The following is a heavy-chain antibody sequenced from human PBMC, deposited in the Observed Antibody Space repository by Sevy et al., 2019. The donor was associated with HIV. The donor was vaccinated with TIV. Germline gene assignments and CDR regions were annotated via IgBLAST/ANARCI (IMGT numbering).Heavy chain of an antibody. CDR2: IDSGGST. CDR3: ARDRYYDASGYYYYYYGMDV. J-gene: IGHJ6*02. Sequence: GGSLRLSCEASGFTVSGNYMAWVRLAPGKGLEWVSLIDSGGSTYYADSVKGRFTISRDNPKNTLYLQMNPLRAEDTPVYFCARDRYYDASGYYYYYYGMDVWGQGTTVTVSS. V-gene: IGHV3-66*01. CDR1: GFTVSGNY. D-gene: IGHD3-22*01.